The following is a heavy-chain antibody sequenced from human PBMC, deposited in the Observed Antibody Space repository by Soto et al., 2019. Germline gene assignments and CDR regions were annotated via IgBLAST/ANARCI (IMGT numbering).Heavy chain of an antibody. CDR3: AGDPLPEY. D-gene: IGHD2-2*01. J-gene: IGHJ4*02. CDR2: INSDGSTI. V-gene: IGHV3-74*01. CDR1: GFSFSRNW. Sequence: VQLVESGGGLVQPGGSQRLSCAASGFSFSRNWMHWFRQAPGKGLVWVSRINSDGSTITYADSVKGRFTISRDNAKNTLYLQMNSLRADDTGVYYCAGDPLPEYWGQGTLVTVSS.